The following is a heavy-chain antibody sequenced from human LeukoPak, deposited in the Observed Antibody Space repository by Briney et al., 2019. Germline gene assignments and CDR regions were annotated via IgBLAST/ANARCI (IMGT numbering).Heavy chain of an antibody. V-gene: IGHV3-30*18. Sequence: GGSLRLSCAASGFTFSSYGMHWVRQAPGKGLEWVAAISYDGSNKYYADSVKGRFTISRDNSKNTLYLQMNSLRAEDTAVYYCAKVGSSGKGCMDVWGQGTTVTVSS. CDR3: AKVGSSGKGCMDV. D-gene: IGHD6-19*01. J-gene: IGHJ6*02. CDR1: GFTFSSYG. CDR2: ISYDGSNK.